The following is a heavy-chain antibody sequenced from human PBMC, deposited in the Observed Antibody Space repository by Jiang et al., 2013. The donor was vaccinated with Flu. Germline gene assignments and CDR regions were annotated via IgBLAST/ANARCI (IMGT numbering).Heavy chain of an antibody. CDR1: GYTLTELS. CDR2: FDPEDGET. V-gene: IGHV1-24*01. CDR3: ASYDSSGYYYGGAEYFQH. Sequence: GAEVKKPGASVKVSCKVSGYTLTELSMHWVRQAPGKGLEWMGSFDPEDGETIYAQKFQGRVTMTEDTSTDTAYMELSSLRSEDTAVYYCASYDSSGYYYGGAEYFQHWGQGTLVTVSS. D-gene: IGHD3-22*01. J-gene: IGHJ1*01.